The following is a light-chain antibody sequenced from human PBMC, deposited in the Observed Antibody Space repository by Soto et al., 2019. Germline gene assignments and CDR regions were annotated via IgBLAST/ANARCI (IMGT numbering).Light chain of an antibody. J-gene: IGKJ1*01. V-gene: IGKV1-5*03. CDR2: KAS. CDR3: QQYNSFPT. Sequence: DIQMTQSPSTLSASVGDRVTITCRASQSISSWLAWYQQKPGKAPKLLIYKASSLESGVPSRFSGNGSGTEFTLTISSLQPADFATYYCQQYNSFPTFGQGTKVEIK. CDR1: QSISSW.